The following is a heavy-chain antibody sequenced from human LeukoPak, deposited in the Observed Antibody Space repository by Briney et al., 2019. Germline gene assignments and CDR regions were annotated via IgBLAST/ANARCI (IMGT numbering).Heavy chain of an antibody. CDR3: ARSSSISAGLFDY. CDR1: GGSFSGYY. CDR2: INHSGST. J-gene: IGHJ4*02. D-gene: IGHD6-19*01. Sequence: SETLSLTCAVYGGSFSGYYWSWIRQPPGKGLEWIGEINHSGSTNYNPSLKSRVTISVDTSKNQFSLKLSSVTAADTAVYYCARSSSISAGLFDYWCQGTLVTVSS. V-gene: IGHV4-34*01.